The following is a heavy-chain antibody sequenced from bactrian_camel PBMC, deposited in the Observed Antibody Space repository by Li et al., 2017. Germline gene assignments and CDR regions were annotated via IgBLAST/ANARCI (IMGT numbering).Heavy chain of an antibody. D-gene: IGHD2*01. CDR3: AADSQTYCTGGYWPYDGLGF. J-gene: IGHJ4*01. CDR1: GRTDRQYC. V-gene: IGHV3S53*01. CDR2: IEDGGSV. Sequence: HVQLVESGGGSVQAGGSLKLSCAASGRTDRQYCMAWFRQVPGSEREGIAGIEDGGSVNYGESVKGRFTISEDKAKHILYLQLSNLQPEDSALYYCAADSQTYCTGGYWPYDGLGFRGQGTQVTVS.